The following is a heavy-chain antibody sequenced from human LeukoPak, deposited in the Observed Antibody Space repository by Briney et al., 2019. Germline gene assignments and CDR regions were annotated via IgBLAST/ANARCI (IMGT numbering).Heavy chain of an antibody. CDR3: ARLYDYSNYSYDQNWFDP. CDR2: MNPNRGNT. J-gene: IGHJ5*02. D-gene: IGHD4-11*01. V-gene: IGHV1-8*01. Sequence: ASVKVSCKASGYTFTSYDINWVRQATGQGLEWMGWMNPNRGNTGYAQRFQGRITMTRNTSISTAYMELSSLRSEDTAVYYCARLYDYSNYSYDQNWFDPWGQGTLVTVSS. CDR1: GYTFTSYD.